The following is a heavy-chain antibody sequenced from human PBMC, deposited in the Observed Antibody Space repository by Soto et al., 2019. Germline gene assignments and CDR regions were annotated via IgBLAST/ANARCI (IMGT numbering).Heavy chain of an antibody. D-gene: IGHD5-18*01. J-gene: IGHJ5*02. Sequence: QIQLVQSGAAVKKPGASVKVSCKASGYRFRDYGISWVRQAPGQGLEWMGWVSAYNDNTKYSQKVQGRVTMTADTSSTTAYTELRDRGSDDTAVYYCARDQDAYTYAYASWGQGTLVTVSS. V-gene: IGHV1-18*01. CDR3: ARDQDAYTYAYAS. CDR1: GYRFRDYG. CDR2: VSAYNDNT.